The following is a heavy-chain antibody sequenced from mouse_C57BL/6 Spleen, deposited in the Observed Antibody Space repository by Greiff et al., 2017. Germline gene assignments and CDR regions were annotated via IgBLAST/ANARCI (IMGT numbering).Heavy chain of an antibody. D-gene: IGHD2-13*01. J-gene: IGHJ2*01. CDR3: ARSGDAYYVDY. Sequence: QVQLQQPGAELVKPGASVKLSCKASGYTFTSYWMHWVKQRPGQGLEWIGMIHPNSGSTNYNEKFKSKATLTVDKSSSTAYMQLSSLTSEDSAVYYCARSGDAYYVDYWGQGTTLTVSS. CDR2: IHPNSGST. CDR1: GYTFTSYW. V-gene: IGHV1-64*01.